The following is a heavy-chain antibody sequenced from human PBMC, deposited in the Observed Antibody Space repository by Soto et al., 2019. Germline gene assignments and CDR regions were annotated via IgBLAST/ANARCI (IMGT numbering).Heavy chain of an antibody. CDR3: ARVPTTVTTPGMDV. Sequence: PGESLKISCKGSGYDFATYWIGWVRQMPGKGLEWMGIIYPGDSDTKYRPSFQGQVTISVDKSISTAYLQWSSLKASDTAMYYCARVPTTVTTPGMDVWGQGTTVTVSS. CDR2: IYPGDSDT. D-gene: IGHD4-4*01. J-gene: IGHJ6*02. CDR1: GYDFATYW. V-gene: IGHV5-51*01.